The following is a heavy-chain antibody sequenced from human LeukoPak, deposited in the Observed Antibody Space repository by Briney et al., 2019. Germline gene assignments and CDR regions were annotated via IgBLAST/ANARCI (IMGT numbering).Heavy chain of an antibody. CDR3: APPRGDSSGYYYVY. CDR2: ISASGGGT. CDR1: GLTFSSYV. V-gene: IGHV3-23*01. J-gene: IGHJ4*02. Sequence: GGSLRLSCTASGLTFSSYVMSWVRQAPGKGLEWVSTISASGGGTQYADSVKGRFIISRDNSKNTLYLQMNSLRADDTAVYYCAPPRGDSSGYYYVYWGQGTLVTVSS. D-gene: IGHD3-22*01.